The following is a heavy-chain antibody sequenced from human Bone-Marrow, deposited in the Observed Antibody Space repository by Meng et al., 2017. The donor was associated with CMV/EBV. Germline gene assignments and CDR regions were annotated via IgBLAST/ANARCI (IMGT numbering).Heavy chain of an antibody. Sequence: GESLKISCVASGFILSSYAMHWVRQAPGKGLEWVAVISYDGSNRYYAGSVKGRFTISRDNSKNTLYLQMNSLRAEDTAVYYCAMGPRDFWSGYYWDYFDYWGQGPLVTVYS. V-gene: IGHV3-30-3*01. CDR3: AMGPRDFWSGYYWDYFDY. D-gene: IGHD3-3*01. CDR1: GFILSSYA. J-gene: IGHJ4*02. CDR2: ISYDGSNR.